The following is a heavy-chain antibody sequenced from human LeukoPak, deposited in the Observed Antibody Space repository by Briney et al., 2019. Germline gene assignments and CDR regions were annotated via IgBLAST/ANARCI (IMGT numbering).Heavy chain of an antibody. J-gene: IGHJ4*02. Sequence: PGGSLRLSCAASGFTFSSYAMSWVRQAPGKGLEWVSFISSSGSAIHYADSVRGRFTISRDNAKNSLLLQMSRLRAEDTAVYYCAREKLSFFDSSGYFDYWGQGTLVTVSS. V-gene: IGHV3-48*03. D-gene: IGHD3-22*01. CDR1: GFTFSSYA. CDR2: ISSSGSAI. CDR3: AREKLSFFDSSGYFDY.